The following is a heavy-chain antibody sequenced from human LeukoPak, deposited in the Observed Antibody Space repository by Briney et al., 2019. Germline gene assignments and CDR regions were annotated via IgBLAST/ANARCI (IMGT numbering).Heavy chain of an antibody. J-gene: IGHJ4*02. V-gene: IGHV4-39*07. Sequence: SETLSLTCTVSGGSISSSSYYWGWIRQPPGKGLEWIGSIYYSGSTYYNPSLKGRVTISVDTSKNQFSLKLSSVTAADTAVYYCARERSPGYYFDYWGQGTLVTVSS. CDR1: GGSISSSSYY. CDR3: ARERSPGYYFDY. CDR2: IYYSGST.